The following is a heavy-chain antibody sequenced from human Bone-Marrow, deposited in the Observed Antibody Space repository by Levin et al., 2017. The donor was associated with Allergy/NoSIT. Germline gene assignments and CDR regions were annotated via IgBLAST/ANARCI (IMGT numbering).Heavy chain of an antibody. Sequence: GGSLRLSCVASGFTFSDYGIHWVRQVPGKGLEWVAVISYDGSNQYYADSVKGRFTISRDNSKNTLYLQMISLKTEDTALYYCAKDLGYDNSGYFEVWGQGTLVTVSS. V-gene: IGHV3-30*18. D-gene: IGHD3-22*01. CDR1: GFTFSDYG. CDR3: AKDLGYDNSGYFEV. CDR2: ISYDGSNQ. J-gene: IGHJ4*02.